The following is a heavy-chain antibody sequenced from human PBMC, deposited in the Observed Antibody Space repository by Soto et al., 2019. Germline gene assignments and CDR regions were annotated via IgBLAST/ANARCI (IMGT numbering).Heavy chain of an antibody. CDR2: ISASGGKT. CDR1: GFTFRSYA. CDR3: AKVSGGDDILTGYYHSYYYGMDV. Sequence: AGSLRLSCAASGFTFRSYAMSWVRQAPGKGLEWVSSISASGGKTYSIDSVKGRFTISRDNSKHTLYLQMNSLRAEDTAVYYCAKVSGGDDILTGYYHSYYYGMDVWGQGTTVTVSS. J-gene: IGHJ6*02. V-gene: IGHV3-23*01. D-gene: IGHD3-9*01.